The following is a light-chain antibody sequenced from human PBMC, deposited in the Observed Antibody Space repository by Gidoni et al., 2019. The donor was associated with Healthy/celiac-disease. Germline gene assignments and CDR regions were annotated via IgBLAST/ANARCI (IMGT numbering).Light chain of an antibody. CDR2: KAS. V-gene: IGKV1-5*03. CDR3: QQYNSYSRA. J-gene: IGKJ2*01. Sequence: DIQTTQTPSTLSASVGDRVTITCRASQSSSSWLAWYQQKPGKAPKLLIYKASSLESGVPSRFSGSGSGTEFTLTISSLQPDDFATYYCQQYNSYSRAFGQGTKLEIK. CDR1: QSSSSW.